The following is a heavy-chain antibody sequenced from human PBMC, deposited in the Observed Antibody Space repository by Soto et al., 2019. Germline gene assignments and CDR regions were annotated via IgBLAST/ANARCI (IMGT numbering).Heavy chain of an antibody. CDR2: ISYDGSNK. CDR1: GFTFSSYA. V-gene: IGHV3-30-3*01. Sequence: HVPLVESGGGVVQPGRSLRLSCAASGFTFSSYAMHWVRQAPGKGLEWVAVISYDGSNKYYTDSVKGRFTISRDNSKNTLYLQMNSLRAEDTAVYYCARPLWRDDYNWGYFDLWGRGTLVTVSS. D-gene: IGHD4-4*01. J-gene: IGHJ2*01. CDR3: ARPLWRDDYNWGYFDL.